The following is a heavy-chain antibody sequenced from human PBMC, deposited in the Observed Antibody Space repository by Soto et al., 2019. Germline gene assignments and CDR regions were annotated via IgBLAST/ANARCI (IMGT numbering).Heavy chain of an antibody. Sequence: AAVKVSCKSSGYTFTSYYIHWVRQATGQGLEWMGWMNPSSGNTGYAQKFQGRVTMTRNTSISTAYMELSSLRSEDTAVYYCARGLSINWFDLWGKGTRVTFPS. CDR2: MNPSSGNT. CDR1: GYTFTSYY. J-gene: IGHJ5*02. V-gene: IGHV1-8*02. CDR3: ARGLSINWFDL.